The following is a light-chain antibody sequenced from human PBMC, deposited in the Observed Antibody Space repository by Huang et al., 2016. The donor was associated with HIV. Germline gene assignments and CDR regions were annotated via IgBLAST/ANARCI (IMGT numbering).Light chain of an antibody. CDR1: QSISSY. Sequence: EIVLTQSTATLSLSPGERATLSCRASQSISSYLAWYQQKTGQAPRLRIYDASNRAAGIPARCSGSGSGTDFTLTISSLEPEDFAVYYCQQRTNWPPLTFGGGTKVEIK. CDR3: QQRTNWPPLT. V-gene: IGKV3-11*01. J-gene: IGKJ4*01. CDR2: DAS.